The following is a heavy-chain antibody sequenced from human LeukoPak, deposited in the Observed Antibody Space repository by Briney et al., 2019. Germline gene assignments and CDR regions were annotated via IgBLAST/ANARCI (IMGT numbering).Heavy chain of an antibody. Sequence: SETLSLTCTVSGGSISSYYWSWIRQPPGKGLEWIGYIYYSGSTNYNPSLKSRVTISVDTSKNQFSLKLSSVTAADTAVYYCARHCSGRYYDAFDIWGQGTMVTVSS. V-gene: IGHV4-59*08. CDR3: ARHCSGRYYDAFDI. CDR2: IYYSGST. J-gene: IGHJ3*02. CDR1: GGSISSYY. D-gene: IGHD6-19*01.